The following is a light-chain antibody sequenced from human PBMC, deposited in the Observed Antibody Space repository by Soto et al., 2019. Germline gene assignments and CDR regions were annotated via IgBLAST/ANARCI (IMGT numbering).Light chain of an antibody. Sequence: IVLTHAPATLSESLGERATLSCRASQSVSSNLAWYQQKPGQAPRLLIYGASTRASGIPARFSGSGSGTEFTLTISSLQSEDYAVYYCQQYNNWPPATFGQGTKVDI. V-gene: IGKV3-15*01. CDR2: GAS. J-gene: IGKJ1*01. CDR1: QSVSSN. CDR3: QQYNNWPPAT.